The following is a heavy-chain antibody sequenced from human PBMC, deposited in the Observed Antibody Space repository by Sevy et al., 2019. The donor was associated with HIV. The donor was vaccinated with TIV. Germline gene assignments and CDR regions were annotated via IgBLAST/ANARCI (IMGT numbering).Heavy chain of an antibody. CDR2: IYSTGST. J-gene: IGHJ3*01. Sequence: SETLSLTCTVSGGSISSGPSYWTWIRQPAGKGLEWIGRIYSTGSTNYNPSLRSRVTISVDTSKNQFSLKLSSVAAADTAVYYCARDHFDKRTYCTATGLCAFDVWGQGTLVTVSS. D-gene: IGHD3-9*01. CDR3: ARDHFDKRTYCTATGLCAFDV. CDR1: GGSISSGPSY. V-gene: IGHV4-61*02.